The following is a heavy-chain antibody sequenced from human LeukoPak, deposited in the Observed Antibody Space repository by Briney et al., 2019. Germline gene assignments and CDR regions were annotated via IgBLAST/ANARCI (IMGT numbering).Heavy chain of an antibody. D-gene: IGHD3-9*01. Sequence: GESLKISCKGSGYRFTIYWIAWVRQMPGKGLEWMGNIYPGDSDTRYSPSFQGQVTISADKSITTAYLQWSSLKASGTAMYYCATIDSETFDVWGQGTMVTVSS. J-gene: IGHJ3*01. CDR1: GYRFTIYW. V-gene: IGHV5-51*01. CDR3: ATIDSETFDV. CDR2: IYPGDSDT.